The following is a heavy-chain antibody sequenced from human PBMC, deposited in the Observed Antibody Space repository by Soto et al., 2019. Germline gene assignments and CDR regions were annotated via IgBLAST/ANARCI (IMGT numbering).Heavy chain of an antibody. J-gene: IGHJ4*02. Sequence: QVRLVQSGPEVKKPGASVKVSCKTSGYAFPHYVINWVRQAPGHGLEWMGFSTHTGNTNYAQNFQGRVVLTTDTSTSTAYMEVTSLRSDDTAVYDCARSGEHPLDYWGQGTPVTVSS. CDR1: GYAFPHYV. D-gene: IGHD1-26*01. V-gene: IGHV1-18*01. CDR2: STHTGNT. CDR3: ARSGEHPLDY.